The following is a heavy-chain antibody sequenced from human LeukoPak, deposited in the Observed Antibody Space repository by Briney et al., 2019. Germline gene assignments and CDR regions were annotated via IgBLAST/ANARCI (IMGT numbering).Heavy chain of an antibody. CDR1: GFTFSNHW. CDR3: ARMVSSGDPIDG. J-gene: IGHJ4*02. Sequence: HPGGSLRLSCAASGFTFSNHWMQWVRQAPGKGLVWVSSINGDGSNTKYADSVKGRFTISRDNAKNTMCLQMNSLRAEDTAVYYCARMVSSGDPIDGWGQGALVTVSS. D-gene: IGHD2-21*02. CDR2: INGDGSNT. V-gene: IGHV3-74*01.